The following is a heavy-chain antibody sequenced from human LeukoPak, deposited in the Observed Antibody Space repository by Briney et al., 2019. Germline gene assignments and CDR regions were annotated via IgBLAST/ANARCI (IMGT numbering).Heavy chain of an antibody. CDR1: GGSFSGYY. V-gene: IGHV4-34*01. Sequence: SETLSLTCAVYGGSFSGYYWSWIRQPPGKGLEWIGEINHSGSTNYNPSLKSRVTISVDTSKNQFSLKLSSVTAADTAVYYCAGASLDRVTNNKIDYWGQGTLVTVSS. D-gene: IGHD4-17*01. CDR2: INHSGST. J-gene: IGHJ4*02. CDR3: AGASLDRVTNNKIDY.